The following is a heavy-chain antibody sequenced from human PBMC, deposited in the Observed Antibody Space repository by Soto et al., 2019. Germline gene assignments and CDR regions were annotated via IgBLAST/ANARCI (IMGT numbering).Heavy chain of an antibody. D-gene: IGHD3-22*01. V-gene: IGHV1-18*01. CDR2: ISAYNGNT. Sequence: ASVKVSCKASGYTFTSYGISWVRQAPGQGLEWMGWISAYNGNTNYAQKLQGRVTMTTDTSTSTAYMELRSLRSDDTAVYYCARELNTYYYDSSGYYWYFDLWGRGTLVTVS. CDR3: ARELNTYYYDSSGYYWYFDL. CDR1: GYTFTSYG. J-gene: IGHJ2*01.